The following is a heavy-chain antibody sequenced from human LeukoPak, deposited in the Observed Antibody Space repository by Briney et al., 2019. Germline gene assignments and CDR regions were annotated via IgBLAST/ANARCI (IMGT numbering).Heavy chain of an antibody. CDR3: ARRPRNSGSYGGPPGLDY. CDR1: GESFSDYY. Sequence: PSETLSLTCAVYGESFSDYYWTWIRQSPEKGLEWIGEIDDSGTTNCNPSLKSRVTISGDTSKNQFSLKVTSMTAADTAVYYCARRPRNSGSYGGPPGLDYWGQGNLVTVSS. CDR2: IDDSGTT. V-gene: IGHV4-34*01. D-gene: IGHD1-26*01. J-gene: IGHJ4*02.